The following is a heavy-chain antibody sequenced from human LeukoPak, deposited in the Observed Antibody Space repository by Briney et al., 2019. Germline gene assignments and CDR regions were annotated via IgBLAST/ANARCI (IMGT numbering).Heavy chain of an antibody. V-gene: IGHV3-7*05. Sequence: GGSLRLSCAASGFTFSSYWMSWVRQAPGKGLEWVANIKQDGSEKYYVDSVKGRFTISRDNAKNSLYLQMNSLRAEDTAVYYCARGLTRRGYSGYDYVDYWGREPWSPSPQ. CDR3: ARGLTRRGYSGYDYVDY. CDR2: IKQDGSEK. CDR1: GFTFSSYW. J-gene: IGHJ4*02. D-gene: IGHD5-12*01.